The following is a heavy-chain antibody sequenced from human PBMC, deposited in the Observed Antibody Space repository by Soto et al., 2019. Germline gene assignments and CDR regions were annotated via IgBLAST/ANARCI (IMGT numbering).Heavy chain of an antibody. CDR2: SSDSGTFT. CDR3: ARSGDNYNLLDY. D-gene: IGHD1-1*01. Sequence: WGSLRLSCAASGSTFSDYYMSWIRQAPGKGLEWLSYSSDSGTFTRYADSVKGRFSISRDNAKNSLYLQINSLRGEDTAIYYCARSGDNYNLLDYWGQGTPVTVSS. J-gene: IGHJ4*02. CDR1: GSTFSDYY. V-gene: IGHV3-11*06.